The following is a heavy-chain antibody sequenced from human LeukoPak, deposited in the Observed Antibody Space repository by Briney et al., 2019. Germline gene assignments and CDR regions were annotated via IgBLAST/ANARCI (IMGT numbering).Heavy chain of an antibody. CDR1: GDITHY. CDR3: ARTSPSARPGGEFDY. CDR2: IYFSGSA. Sequence: SETLSLTCTVSGDITHYWGWIRQPPRKGLECIGSIYFSGSAYYNPSLRSRVTISVDTSKNQFSLKLSSVTAADTAVYYCARTSPSARPGGEFDYWGQGTLVTVSS. D-gene: IGHD6-6*01. J-gene: IGHJ4*02. V-gene: IGHV4-39*01.